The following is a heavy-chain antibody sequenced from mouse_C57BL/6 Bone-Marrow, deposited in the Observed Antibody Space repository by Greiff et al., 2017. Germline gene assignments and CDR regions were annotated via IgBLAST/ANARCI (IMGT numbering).Heavy chain of an antibody. CDR3: AGGLAWFAY. CDR1: GYTFTSYW. CDR2: IDPSDSYT. D-gene: IGHD3-1*01. Sequence: VQLQQPGAELVMPGASVKLSCKASGYTFTSYWMHWVKQRPGQGLEWIGEIDPSDSYTNYNQKFKGKSTLTVDKSSSTAYMQLSSLTSDDSAVYYCAGGLAWFAYWGQGTLVTVSA. J-gene: IGHJ3*01. V-gene: IGHV1-69*01.